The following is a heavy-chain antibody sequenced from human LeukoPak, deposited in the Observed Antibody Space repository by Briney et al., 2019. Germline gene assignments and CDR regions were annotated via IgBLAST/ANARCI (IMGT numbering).Heavy chain of an antibody. Sequence: GGSLRLSCAVSGFTFSSYSMNWVRQAPGKGLEWVSSISSSSSYIYYADSVKGRLTISRDNAKNSLYLQMNSLRAEDTAVYYCARDLGGGAFDYWGQGTLVTVSS. D-gene: IGHD3-16*01. J-gene: IGHJ4*02. CDR2: ISSSSSYI. CDR1: GFTFSSYS. CDR3: ARDLGGGAFDY. V-gene: IGHV3-21*01.